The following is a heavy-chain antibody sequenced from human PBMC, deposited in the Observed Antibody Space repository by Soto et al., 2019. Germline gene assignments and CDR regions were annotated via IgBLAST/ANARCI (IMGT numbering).Heavy chain of an antibody. D-gene: IGHD6-19*01. CDR3: ARRAVALPMDY. Sequence: QVQLQQWGAGLLKPSEPLSLTCAVYGGSFSGYYWSWIRQPPGKGLEWIGEINHSGSTNYNPSLKSRVTISVDTSKNQFSLKLSSVTAADTAVYYCARRAVALPMDYWGQGTLVTVSS. V-gene: IGHV4-34*01. CDR2: INHSGST. J-gene: IGHJ4*02. CDR1: GGSFSGYY.